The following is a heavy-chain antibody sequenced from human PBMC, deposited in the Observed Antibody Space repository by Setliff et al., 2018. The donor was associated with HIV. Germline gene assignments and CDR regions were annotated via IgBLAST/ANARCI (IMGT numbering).Heavy chain of an antibody. J-gene: IGHJ4*02. CDR2: IYYSGST. CDR3: ARDPPGYGDSNDY. Sequence: SETLSLTCTVSGGSVGSGSYYWSWIRQSPGKGLEWSGYIYYSGSTTYNPTLKSRVTMSIDTSKNQFSLKVRSVSAADTAVYYCARDPPGYGDSNDYWGQGMLVTAPQ. CDR1: GGSVGSGSYY. V-gene: IGHV4-61*01. D-gene: IGHD4-17*01.